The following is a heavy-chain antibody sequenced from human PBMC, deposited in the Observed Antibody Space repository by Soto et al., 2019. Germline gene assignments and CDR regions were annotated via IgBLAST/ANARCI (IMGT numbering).Heavy chain of an antibody. CDR2: IHYTGSI. J-gene: IGHJ6*02. CDR3: AREDDGGEREHYALDV. Sequence: SETLSLTCAVSGGSISSEYYHWTWIRQSPGKVLEWIVYIHYTGSIVYNASFKSRLTMSLDTSNNEFSVQLASVTSADTAVYFXAREDDGGEREHYALDVWGQGTTVTVSS. V-gene: IGHV4-30-4*08. CDR1: GGSISSEYYH. D-gene: IGHD3-16*01.